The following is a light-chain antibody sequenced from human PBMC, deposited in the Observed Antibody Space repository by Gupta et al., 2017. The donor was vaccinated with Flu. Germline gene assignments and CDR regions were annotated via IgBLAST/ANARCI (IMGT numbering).Light chain of an antibody. CDR3: QAWDSSTVV. Sequence: SYELTQPPSVSVSPGQTASITCSGAKLEEKYVHWYQQKSGQSPVLVIHQDSKRPSGIPERFSGSNSGNTATLTISGTQAMDEDDYYCQAWDSSTVVFGGGTKLTVL. CDR2: QDS. CDR1: KLEEKY. J-gene: IGLJ2*01. V-gene: IGLV3-1*01.